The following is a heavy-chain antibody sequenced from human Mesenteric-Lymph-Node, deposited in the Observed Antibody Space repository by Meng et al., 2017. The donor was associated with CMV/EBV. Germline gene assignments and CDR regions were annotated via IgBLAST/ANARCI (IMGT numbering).Heavy chain of an antibody. D-gene: IGHD2-15*01. CDR2: ISPDGSTK. J-gene: IGHJ6*02. Sequence: GGSLRLSCVASEFNFNRYTMHWVRQAPGKGLEWVADISPDGSTKYYADSVKGRFIISRDNSNNSVFLQMNSLTKADTAIYRCARDYSDMYCFSSLCSKNYFYSGMDVWGQGTSVTVSS. CDR1: EFNFNRYT. CDR3: ARDYSDMYCFSSLCSKNYFYSGMDV. V-gene: IGHV3-30-3*01.